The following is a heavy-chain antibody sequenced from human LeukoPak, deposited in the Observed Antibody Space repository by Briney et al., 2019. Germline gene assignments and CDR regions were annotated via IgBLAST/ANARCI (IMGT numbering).Heavy chain of an antibody. CDR1: GLIFSNYG. Sequence: GNSLRLSCVVSGLIFSNYGMHWVRQAPGKGLEWVAVIWHDGSKTFYGNSVRGRFTISRDDSWSTLYLQMDSLRVEDTAIYYCAAVFADGYIDYWGPGTLVTASS. D-gene: IGHD3-3*01. J-gene: IGHJ4*02. CDR3: AAVFADGYIDY. V-gene: IGHV3-33*03. CDR2: IWHDGSKT.